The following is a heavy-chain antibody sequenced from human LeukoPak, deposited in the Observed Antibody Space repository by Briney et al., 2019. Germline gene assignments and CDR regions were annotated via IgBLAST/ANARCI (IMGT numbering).Heavy chain of an antibody. V-gene: IGHV2-5*01. CDR3: AHRRGYNWFDP. J-gene: IGHJ5*02. Sequence: SGPTLVHPTPTLTLTCSFSGFSLSTRGMGLAWIRQPPGKALEWLALIYWNDDNLYSPSLKSRLTIAKDTSKNQVVLTMTNMDPVDTATYYCAHRRGYNWFDPWGQGTLVTVSS. CDR2: IYWNDDN. CDR1: GFSLSTRGMG.